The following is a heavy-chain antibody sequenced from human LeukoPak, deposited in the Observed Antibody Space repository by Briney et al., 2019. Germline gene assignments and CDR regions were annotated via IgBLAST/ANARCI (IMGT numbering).Heavy chain of an antibody. CDR1: GFTFSSYW. J-gene: IGHJ4*02. D-gene: IGHD6-6*01. Sequence: GGSLRLSCAASGFTFSSYWMHWVRQVPGKGLVWVSRINSDGSSTSYADSVKGRFTISRDNAKNTLYLQMNSLRAEDTAIYFCAILTTHSSSSQFDYWGQGTLVTVSS. CDR2: INSDGSST. V-gene: IGHV3-74*01. CDR3: AILTTHSSSSQFDY.